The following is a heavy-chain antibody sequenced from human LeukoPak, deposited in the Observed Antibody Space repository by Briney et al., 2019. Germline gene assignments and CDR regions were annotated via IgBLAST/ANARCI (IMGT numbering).Heavy chain of an antibody. Sequence: SQTLSLTCAISGDSVSSNSAAWSWISQSPSRGLEWLGRTYYRSKWYNDYAVSVKSRITINPDTSRNQVSLQLNSVTPEDTAVYYCARDLSYYFDDWGQGTLVTVSS. J-gene: IGHJ4*02. CDR1: GDSVSSNSAA. D-gene: IGHD2-15*01. V-gene: IGHV6-1*01. CDR3: ARDLSYYFDD. CDR2: TYYRSKWYN.